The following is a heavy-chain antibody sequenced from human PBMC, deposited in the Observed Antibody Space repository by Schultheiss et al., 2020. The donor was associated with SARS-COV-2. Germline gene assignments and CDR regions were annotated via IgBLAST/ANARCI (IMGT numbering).Heavy chain of an antibody. CDR1: GFTFSSYS. D-gene: IGHD6-19*01. V-gene: IGHV3-21*01. CDR3: ASPDSSGWTEREAWFDP. CDR2: ISSSSSYI. Sequence: GGSLRLSCAASGFTFSSYSMNWVRQAPGKGLEWVSSISSSSSYIYYADSVKGRFTTSRDNAKNSLYLQANSLRAEDTAVYYCASPDSSGWTEREAWFDPWGQGTLVTVSS. J-gene: IGHJ5*02.